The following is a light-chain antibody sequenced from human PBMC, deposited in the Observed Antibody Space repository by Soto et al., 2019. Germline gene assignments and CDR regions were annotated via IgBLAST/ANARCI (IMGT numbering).Light chain of an antibody. J-gene: IGLJ2*01. CDR1: SSDVGSYDR. CDR2: EVT. CDR3: SSYTTGSSLV. Sequence: QSALTQPPSVSGSPGQSVTISCTGTSSDVGSYDRVSWYQQPPGTAPKLMIYEVTNRPSGVPDRFSGSKSGNTASLTISGLQPEDEADYYCSSYTTGSSLVFGGGTKLTV. V-gene: IGLV2-18*02.